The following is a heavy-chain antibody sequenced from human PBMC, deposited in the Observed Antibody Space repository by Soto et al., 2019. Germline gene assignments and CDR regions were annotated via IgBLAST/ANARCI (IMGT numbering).Heavy chain of an antibody. J-gene: IGHJ4*02. D-gene: IGHD6-13*01. CDR3: ARAVAPGTMTSHFDY. Sequence: QVHLVQSGAEVKKPGSSVKVSCKISGATLSNYAVNWLRQAPGHGLEWVGGVIPLFGATYYTQKFQGRATITADEFTTTAYLELSRLTSEDTAIYFCARAVAPGTMTSHFDYWGQGTLITVSS. V-gene: IGHV1-69*01. CDR1: GATLSNYA. CDR2: VIPLFGAT.